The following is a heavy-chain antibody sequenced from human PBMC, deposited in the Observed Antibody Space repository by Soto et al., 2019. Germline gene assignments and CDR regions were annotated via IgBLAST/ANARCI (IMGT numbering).Heavy chain of an antibody. V-gene: IGHV1-18*01. CDR2: ISAYNGHT. D-gene: IGHD6-19*01. CDR1: GYTFTSYG. Sequence: QVQLVQSGAEVKKPGASVKVSCKASGYTFTSYGISWVRQAPGQGLEWMGWISAYNGHTNYAQKLQGRVTRTTDTSMGIAYMELRGVRSDETDVYYCARVGDSSGWCGGYYYGMDVWGQGTTVTVSS. J-gene: IGHJ6*02. CDR3: ARVGDSSGWCGGYYYGMDV.